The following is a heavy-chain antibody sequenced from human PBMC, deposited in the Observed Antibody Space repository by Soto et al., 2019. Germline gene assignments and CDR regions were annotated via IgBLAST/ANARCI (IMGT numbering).Heavy chain of an antibody. V-gene: IGHV1-69*02. Sequence: QVQLVQSGAEVKKPGSSVKVSCKASGGTFSSYTISWVRQAPGQGLEWMGRIIPILGIANYAQKFQGRVTITADKSTSTAYMELSSLRSEDTAVYYCATRYSNYVNSIRYFDYWGQGTLVTVSS. J-gene: IGHJ4*02. D-gene: IGHD4-4*01. CDR2: IIPILGIA. CDR1: GGTFSSYT. CDR3: ATRYSNYVNSIRYFDY.